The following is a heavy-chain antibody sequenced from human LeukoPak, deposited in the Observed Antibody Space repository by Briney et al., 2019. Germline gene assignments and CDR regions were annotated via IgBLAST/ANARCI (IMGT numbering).Heavy chain of an antibody. D-gene: IGHD5-18*01. J-gene: IGHJ4*02. CDR1: GFTFSDYY. CDR2: ISSSGSTI. Sequence: PGGSLRLSCAASGFTFSDYYVSWIRQAPGKGLEWVSYISSSGSTIYYADSVKGRFTISRDNAKNSLYLQMNSLRAEDTAAYYCARVERGYSAPENYWGQGTLVTVSS. CDR3: ARVERGYSAPENY. V-gene: IGHV3-11*01.